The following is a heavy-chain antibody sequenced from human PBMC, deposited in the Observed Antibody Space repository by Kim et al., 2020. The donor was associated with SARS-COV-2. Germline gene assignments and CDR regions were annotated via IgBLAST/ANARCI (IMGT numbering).Heavy chain of an antibody. D-gene: IGHD5-12*01. J-gene: IGHJ6*02. CDR2: IVVGSGNT. CDR3: AADPLHSGYVPYYYGMDV. Sequence: SVKVSCKASGFTFTSSAVQWVRQARGQRLEWIGWIVVGSGNTNYAQKFQERVTITRDMSTSTAYMELSSLRSEDTAVYHCAADPLHSGYVPYYYGMDVWGQGTTVTVSS. V-gene: IGHV1-58*01. CDR1: GFTFTSSA.